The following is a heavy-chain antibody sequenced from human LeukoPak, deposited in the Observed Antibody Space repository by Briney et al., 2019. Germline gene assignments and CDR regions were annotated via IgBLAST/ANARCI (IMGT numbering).Heavy chain of an antibody. Sequence: GGSLRLSCAASGFTFSNYGIHWVRQAPGKGLEWVAAIWYDGTNKYYADSVKGRFTTSRDNSKNTLYLQMNSLRAEDTAVYYCARLVNGYNFDYWGQGTLVTVSS. CDR2: IWYDGTNK. CDR1: GFTFSNYG. D-gene: IGHD5-24*01. CDR3: ARLVNGYNFDY. V-gene: IGHV3-33*01. J-gene: IGHJ4*02.